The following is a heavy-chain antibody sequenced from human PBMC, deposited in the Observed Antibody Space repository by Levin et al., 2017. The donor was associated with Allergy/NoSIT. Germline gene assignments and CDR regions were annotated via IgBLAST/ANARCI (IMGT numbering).Heavy chain of an antibody. CDR2: IKQDGSEK. V-gene: IGHV3-7*01. CDR1: GFTFSSYW. J-gene: IGHJ4*02. D-gene: IGHD2-8*02. Sequence: PGGSLRLSCADSGFTFSSYWMSWVRQAPGKGLEWVANIKQDGSEKYYVDSVKGRFTISRDNAKNSLYLQMNSLRAEDTAVYYCARAGGGVFDYWGQGTLVTVSS. CDR3: ARAGGGVFDY.